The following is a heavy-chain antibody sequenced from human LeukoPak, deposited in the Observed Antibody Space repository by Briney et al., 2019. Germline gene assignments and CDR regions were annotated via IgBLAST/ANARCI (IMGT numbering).Heavy chain of an antibody. CDR3: AKDKAYYDFWSGYFYGMDV. CDR2: ISCSGGST. D-gene: IGHD3-3*01. J-gene: IGHJ6*02. Sequence: GGSLRLSCAASGFTFSSYAMSWVRQAPGKGLEWVSAISCSGGSTYYADSVKGRFTISRDNSKNTLYLQMNSLRAEDTAVYYCAKDKAYYDFWSGYFYGMDVWGQGTTVTVSS. V-gene: IGHV3-23*01. CDR1: GFTFSSYA.